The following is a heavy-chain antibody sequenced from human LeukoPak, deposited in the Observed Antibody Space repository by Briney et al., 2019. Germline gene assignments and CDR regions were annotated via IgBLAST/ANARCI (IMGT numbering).Heavy chain of an antibody. CDR1: GFTFTSSA. J-gene: IGHJ4*02. V-gene: IGHV1-58*01. Sequence: GASVKVSCKASGFTFTSSAVQWVRQARGQRLEWIGWIVVGSGNTNYAQKFQERVTITRDMSTSTAYMELSSLRSEDTAVYYCAALIGYCSSTSCYGGVSYYFDYWGQGTLVTVSS. D-gene: IGHD2-2*01. CDR2: IVVGSGNT. CDR3: AALIGYCSSTSCYGGVSYYFDY.